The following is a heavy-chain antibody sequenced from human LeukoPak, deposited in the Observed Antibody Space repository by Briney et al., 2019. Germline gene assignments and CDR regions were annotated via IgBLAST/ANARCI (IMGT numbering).Heavy chain of an antibody. J-gene: IGHJ5*02. V-gene: IGHV4-61*02. D-gene: IGHD3-10*01. CDR1: GGSISSGSYY. CDR2: IYTSGST. Sequence: SETLSLTCTVSGGSISSGSYYWRWLRQPAGKGLEWIGRIYTSGSTNYNPSLKSRVTISVDTSKNQFSLKLSSVTAADTAVYYCARGRNDNVLLWFGELLDGDWFDPWGQGTLVTVSS. CDR3: ARGRNDNVLLWFGELLDGDWFDP.